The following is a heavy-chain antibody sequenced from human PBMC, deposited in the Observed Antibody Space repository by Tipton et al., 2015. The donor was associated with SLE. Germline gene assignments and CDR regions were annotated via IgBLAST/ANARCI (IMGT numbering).Heavy chain of an antibody. Sequence: QLVQSGAEVKKPGASVKVSCKASGYTFTNYGISWVRQAPGQGLEWMGWISAYNGNTNYAQKLQGRVTMITDTSTSTAYMELRSLRSDDTAVYYCARNIEGGILTGLDYYYYMDVWGKGTTVTVSS. CDR2: ISAYNGNT. CDR1: GYTFTNYG. J-gene: IGHJ6*03. CDR3: ARNIEGGILTGLDYYYYMDV. V-gene: IGHV1-18*04. D-gene: IGHD3-9*01.